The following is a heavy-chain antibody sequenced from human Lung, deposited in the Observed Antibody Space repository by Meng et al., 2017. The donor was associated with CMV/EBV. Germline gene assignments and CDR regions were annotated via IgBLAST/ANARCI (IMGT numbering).Heavy chain of an antibody. D-gene: IGHD4-23*01. CDR2: INHSGST. CDR3: ASDYGGNSALY. CDR1: GGSFSGYY. Sequence: SXTXSLXCAVCGGSFSGYYWSWIRQPPGKGLEWIGEINHSGSTNYNPSLKSRVTISVDTSKNQFSLKLSSVTAADTAVYYCASDYGGNSALYWGQGTLVTVAS. V-gene: IGHV4-34*01. J-gene: IGHJ4*02.